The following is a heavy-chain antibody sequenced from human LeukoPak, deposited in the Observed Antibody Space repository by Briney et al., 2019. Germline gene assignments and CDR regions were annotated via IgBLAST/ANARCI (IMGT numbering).Heavy chain of an antibody. CDR1: GGSISSYY. V-gene: IGHV4-59*12. Sequence: SETLSLTCTVSGGSISSYYWSWIRQPPGKGLEWIGYIYYSGSTNYNPSLKSRVTISVDTSKSQFSLKLSSVTAADTAVYYCARILVPAADAFDTWGQGTMVTVPS. J-gene: IGHJ3*02. CDR3: ARILVPAADAFDT. D-gene: IGHD2-2*01. CDR2: IYYSGST.